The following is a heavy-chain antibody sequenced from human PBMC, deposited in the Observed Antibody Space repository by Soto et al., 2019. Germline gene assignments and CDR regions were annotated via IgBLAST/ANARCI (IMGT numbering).Heavy chain of an antibody. CDR3: ARSSVCTNGVCYIPYYYYGTEV. CDR1: GYTFTSYD. V-gene: IGHV1-8*01. J-gene: IGHJ6*02. CDR2: MNPNSGNT. Sequence: ASVNVSCKASGYTFTSYDINWVRQATGQGLEWMGWMNPNSGNTGYAQKFQGRVTMTRNTSISTAYMELSSLRSEDTAVYYCARSSVCTNGVCYIPYYYYGTEVWGQGNTVTVS. D-gene: IGHD2-8*01.